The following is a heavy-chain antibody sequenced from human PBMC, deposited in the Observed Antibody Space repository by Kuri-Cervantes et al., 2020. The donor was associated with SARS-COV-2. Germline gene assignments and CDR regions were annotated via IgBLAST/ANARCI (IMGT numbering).Heavy chain of an antibody. CDR1: YASMTSFY. J-gene: IGHJ4*02. CDR3: ASGNDFSLDY. V-gene: IGHV4-59*01. Sequence: ESLKISCTVSYASMTSFYWSWIRQSPGRGLEWIDYMYYTGKSNYNPSLESRVSMSLAASESRFFLTLTSVTTADTAIYYCASGNDFSLDYWGQGILVTVSS. CDR2: MYYTGKS. D-gene: IGHD4-11*01.